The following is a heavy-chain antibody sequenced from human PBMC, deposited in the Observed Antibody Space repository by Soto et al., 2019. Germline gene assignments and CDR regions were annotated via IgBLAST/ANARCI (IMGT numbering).Heavy chain of an antibody. CDR3: ARGPFRPSAMDV. D-gene: IGHD3-10*01. Sequence: SVKVSCKTSGDNSKKNVFTCVRQAPGQGLEWMGGTIPALGKTHYIEKFQGRVTITVDDATRTVYMEVRDLTSEDTAIYYCARGPFRPSAMDVWGQGTTVTVSS. CDR1: GDNSKKNV. J-gene: IGHJ6*02. CDR2: TIPALGKT. V-gene: IGHV1-69*10.